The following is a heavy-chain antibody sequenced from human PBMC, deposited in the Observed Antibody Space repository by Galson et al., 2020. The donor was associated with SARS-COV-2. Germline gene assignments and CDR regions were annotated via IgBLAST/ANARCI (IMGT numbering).Heavy chain of an antibody. CDR2: INPNTGDT. CDR3: ARDPKAYDILTGSYGMDV. V-gene: IGHV1-2*02. J-gene: IGHJ6*02. CDR1: GYIFTGSY. Sequence: ASVKVSCTGSGYIFTGSYLHWVRQAPGQGLEWMGWINPNTGDTNYAQNFQGRVSMTRDTSINTVYMELVRLTSDDSAIYFCARDPKAYDILTGSYGMDVWGQGTTVTVSS. D-gene: IGHD3-9*01.